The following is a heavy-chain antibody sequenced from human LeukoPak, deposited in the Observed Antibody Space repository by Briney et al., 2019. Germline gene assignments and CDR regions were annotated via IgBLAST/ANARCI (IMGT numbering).Heavy chain of an antibody. CDR1: GFTFSDYY. J-gene: IGHJ6*03. D-gene: IGHD3-22*01. V-gene: IGHV3-11*04. Sequence: GGSLRLSCAASGFTFSDYYMSWIRRAPGKGPEWVSYISSSGSTIYYADSVKGRFTISRDNAKNSLYLQMNSLRAEDTAVYYCARDRRTLGGGYYYDSSGSGSYYMDVWGKGATVTVSS. CDR3: ARDRRTLGGGYYYDSSGSGSYYMDV. CDR2: ISSSGSTI.